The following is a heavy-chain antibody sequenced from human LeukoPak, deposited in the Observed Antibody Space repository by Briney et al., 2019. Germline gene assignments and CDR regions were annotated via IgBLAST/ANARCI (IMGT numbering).Heavy chain of an antibody. CDR3: ARDPFTKLLYFNTYTEDDY. V-gene: IGHV1-2*02. CDR1: GYTFTGYY. J-gene: IGHJ4*02. D-gene: IGHD2-2*02. CDR2: INPNSGGT. Sequence: VASVKVSCKASGYTFTGYYMHWVRQAPGQGLEWMGWINPNSGGTNYAQKFQGRVTMTRDTSISTAYMELSRLRSDDTAVYYCARDPFTKLLYFNTYTEDDYWGQGTLVTVSS.